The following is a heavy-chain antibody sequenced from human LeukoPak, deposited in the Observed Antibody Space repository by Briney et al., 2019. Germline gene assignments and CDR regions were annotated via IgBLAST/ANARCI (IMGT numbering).Heavy chain of an antibody. CDR1: GGSISNSGYY. Sequence: SETLSPTCAVSGGSISNSGYYWGWIRQPPGKGLEWIGSVYYSGKTNYNPSLKNRVTISVDTSKNQFSLKLRSVTPPDTAVFYCARQGYADFSPRPFDYWGQGTLVTVSS. V-gene: IGHV4-39*01. D-gene: IGHD4-17*01. J-gene: IGHJ4*02. CDR3: ARQGYADFSPRPFDY. CDR2: VYYSGKT.